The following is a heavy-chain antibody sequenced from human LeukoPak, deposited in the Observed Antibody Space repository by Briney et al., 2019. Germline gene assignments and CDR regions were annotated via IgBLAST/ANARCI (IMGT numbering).Heavy chain of an antibody. CDR1: GYTFTSYG. Sequence: ASVKVSCKASGYTFTSYGINWVRQATGQGLEWMGWMNPNSGNTGYAQKFQGRVTMTRNTSISTAYMELSSLRSEDTAVYYCARGGVVVPAAMGNYYYYMDVWGKGTTVTISS. J-gene: IGHJ6*03. CDR3: ARGGVVVPAAMGNYYYYMDV. CDR2: MNPNSGNT. V-gene: IGHV1-8*02. D-gene: IGHD2-2*01.